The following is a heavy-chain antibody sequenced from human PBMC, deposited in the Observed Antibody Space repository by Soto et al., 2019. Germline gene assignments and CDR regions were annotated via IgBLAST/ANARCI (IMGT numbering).Heavy chain of an antibody. CDR1: GGSISSSIYY. CDR3: SREEDYGDYRYFDY. CDR2: IYYSGST. J-gene: IGHJ4*02. V-gene: IGHV4-30-4*08. Sequence: SETLSLTCTVSGGSISSSIYYGGWIRQPPGKGLEWIGYIYYSGSTYYNPSLKGRVTISVDTSKNQFSLKLSSVTAADTAVYYCSREEDYGDYRYFDYWGQGTLVTVSS. D-gene: IGHD4-17*01.